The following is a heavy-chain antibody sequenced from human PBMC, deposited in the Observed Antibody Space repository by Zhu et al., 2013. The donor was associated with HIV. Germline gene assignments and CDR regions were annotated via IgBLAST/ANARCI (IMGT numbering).Heavy chain of an antibody. CDR2: INPKDGDI. J-gene: IGHJ2*01. D-gene: IGHD2-2*01. V-gene: IGHV1-2*02. Sequence: QVQLVQSGAEVKXPGASLKVSCRASGYTFTAYHLHWIRQAPGQRLERMGWINPKDGDIRYTQKFQGRVTMTRDTPIATAYMDLTSLTSDDTAVYYCARDPAPSGAWHFDLWGRGTAVTVSS. CDR1: GYTFTAYH. CDR3: ARDPAPSGAWHFDL.